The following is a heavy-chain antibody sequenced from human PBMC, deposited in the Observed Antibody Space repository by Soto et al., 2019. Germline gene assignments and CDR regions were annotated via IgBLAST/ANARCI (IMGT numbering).Heavy chain of an antibody. J-gene: IGHJ4*02. CDR3: ARDIRSNFWCGYYPYYFDY. D-gene: IGHD3-3*01. V-gene: IGHV1-69*01. CDR2: IIPIFGTA. Sequence: QVQLVQSGAEVKKPGSSVKVSCKASGVTFSSYAISWVRQAPGQGLEWMGGIIPIFGTANYAQKFQGRVTITADESTSTAYVELSSLRSEDTAVYYCARDIRSNFWCGYYPYYFDYWGQGTLVTVSS. CDR1: GVTFSSYA.